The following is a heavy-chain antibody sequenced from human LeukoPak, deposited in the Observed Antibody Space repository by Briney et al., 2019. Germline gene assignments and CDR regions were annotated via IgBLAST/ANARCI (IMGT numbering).Heavy chain of an antibody. CDR2: IWYDGSNK. CDR1: GFTFSDSG. Sequence: GRSLRLSCAASGFTFSDSGMYWVRQSPGKGLEWVALIWYDGSNKYYADSVKGRFTISRDNSKNTLYLQMNSLRAEDTAVYYCAKGRWVQPAGYLDFSGQGTLVTVSA. V-gene: IGHV3-33*06. D-gene: IGHD5-24*01. CDR3: AKGRWVQPAGYLDF. J-gene: IGHJ4*02.